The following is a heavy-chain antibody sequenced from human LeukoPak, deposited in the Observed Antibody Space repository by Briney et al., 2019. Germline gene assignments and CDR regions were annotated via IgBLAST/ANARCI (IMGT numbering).Heavy chain of an antibody. V-gene: IGHV4-39*01. Sequence: SETLSLTCTVSGGSISSSSYYWGWIRQPPGKGLEWMGSIYYSGRTYYNPSLKSRVTISVDTSKNQFSLKLSSVTAADTAVYYCARRSGCSGSSCYSLWFDPWGQGTLVTVSS. D-gene: IGHD2-15*01. J-gene: IGHJ5*02. CDR2: IYYSGRT. CDR3: ARRSGCSGSSCYSLWFDP. CDR1: GGSISSSSYY.